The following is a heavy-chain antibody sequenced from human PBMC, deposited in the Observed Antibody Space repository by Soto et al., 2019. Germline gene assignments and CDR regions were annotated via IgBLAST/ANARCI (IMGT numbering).Heavy chain of an antibody. CDR3: ARESITMVRGVIWKNWFDP. CDR2: IYYSGST. Sequence: SETLSLTCTVSGGSISSYYWSWIRQPPGKGLEWIGYIYYSGSTNYNPSLKSRVTISVDTSKNQFSLKLSSVTAADTAVYYCARESITMVRGVIWKNWFDPWGQGTLVTVSS. V-gene: IGHV4-59*01. D-gene: IGHD3-10*01. J-gene: IGHJ5*02. CDR1: GGSISSYY.